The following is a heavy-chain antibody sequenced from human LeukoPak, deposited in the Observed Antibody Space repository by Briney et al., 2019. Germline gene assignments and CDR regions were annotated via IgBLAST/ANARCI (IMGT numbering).Heavy chain of an antibody. Sequence: SQTLSLTCAISGDSVSSNSAAWNWTTQSPSRVLEWLGRTYYRSKWYNDYAVSVKSRITINPDTSKNQCALQLNSVTPEDTAVYYCARQLYSNYDYWGEGTLVTVSS. D-gene: IGHD4-11*01. CDR1: GDSVSSNSAA. V-gene: IGHV6-1*01. CDR2: TYYRSKWYN. CDR3: ARQLYSNYDY. J-gene: IGHJ4*02.